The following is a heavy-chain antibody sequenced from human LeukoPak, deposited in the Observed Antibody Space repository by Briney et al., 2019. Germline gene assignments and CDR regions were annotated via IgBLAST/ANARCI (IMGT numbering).Heavy chain of an antibody. V-gene: IGHV3-43*02. Sequence: GGSLRLSCAASGFTFDDYAMQWVRQAPGKGLEWVSLISGDGGSTYYADSVKGRFTISRDNSKNSLYLQMNSLRTEDTALYCCAKDTPYFDWLFVNWFDPWGQGTLVTVSS. D-gene: IGHD3-9*01. CDR2: ISGDGGST. J-gene: IGHJ5*02. CDR3: AKDTPYFDWLFVNWFDP. CDR1: GFTFDDYA.